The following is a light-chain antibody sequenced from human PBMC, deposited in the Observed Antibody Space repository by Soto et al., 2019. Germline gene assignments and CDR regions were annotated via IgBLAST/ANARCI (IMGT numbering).Light chain of an antibody. CDR3: QQYSTPPYS. CDR2: GAT. J-gene: IGKJ2*03. V-gene: IGKV3-15*01. CDR1: QNVLSD. Sequence: EILLTQSPATLSVSPGETVTLSCRASQNVLSDLAWYQQKPGQAPRLLVYGATTRATDAPAKFRGSGSGTEFSLTISSLQSEDFAVYYCQQYSTPPYSFGQGTRLEIK.